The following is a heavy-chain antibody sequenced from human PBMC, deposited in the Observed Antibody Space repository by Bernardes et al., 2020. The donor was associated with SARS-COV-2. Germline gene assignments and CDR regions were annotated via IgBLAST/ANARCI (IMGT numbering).Heavy chain of an antibody. CDR2: INPSGSI. D-gene: IGHD6-6*01. CDR1: GVSFSDYY. CDR3: AGGGIAARLGY. V-gene: IGHV4-34*01. Sequence: ETLYITCAVYGVSFSDYYWTWIRQSPGRGLEWIGEINPSGSISYNPSLNSRVTISLDTSRNQFSLKLTSVTAADTAVYYCAGGGIAARLGYWGQGTLVTGSS. J-gene: IGHJ4*02.